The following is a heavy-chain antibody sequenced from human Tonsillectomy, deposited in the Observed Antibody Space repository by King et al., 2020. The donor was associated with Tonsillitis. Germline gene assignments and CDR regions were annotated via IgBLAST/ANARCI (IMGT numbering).Heavy chain of an antibody. CDR1: GFTFSNFA. D-gene: IGHD4/OR15-4a*01. J-gene: IGHJ4*02. CDR3: VRGQVVFAVTMGYFDY. Sequence: VQLVESGGGVVQPGRSLRLSCTGSGFTFSNFAMHWVRQAPGKGLEWVSAVSSDGSHKDYADSVKGRFTVSRDDSKNTLYLQMTSLRPEDTAAYYCVRGQVVFAVTMGYFDYWGLGTLVTVSS. CDR2: VSSDGSHK. V-gene: IGHV3-30*04.